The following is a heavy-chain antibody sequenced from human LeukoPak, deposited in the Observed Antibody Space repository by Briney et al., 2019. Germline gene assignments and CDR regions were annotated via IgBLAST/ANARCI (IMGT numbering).Heavy chain of an antibody. CDR2: IILIFGTA. Sequence: GSSVKVSCKASGGTFSSYAISWVRQAPGQGLEWMGRIILIFGTANYAQKFQGRVTITTDESTSTAYMELSSLRSEDTAVYYCAGGKAAAGTFDYWGQGTLVTVSS. V-gene: IGHV1-69*05. CDR1: GGTFSSYA. CDR3: AGGKAAAGTFDY. J-gene: IGHJ4*02. D-gene: IGHD6-13*01.